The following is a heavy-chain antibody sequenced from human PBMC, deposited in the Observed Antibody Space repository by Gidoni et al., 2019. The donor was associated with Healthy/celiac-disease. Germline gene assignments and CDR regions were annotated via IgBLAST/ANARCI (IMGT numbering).Heavy chain of an antibody. CDR2: ISWNSGSI. D-gene: IGHD3-22*01. V-gene: IGHV3-9*01. CDR3: AKTYYDSSGYYSFAAFDI. Sequence: EVQLVESGGGLVQPGRSLRLSCAASGFTFDDYAMHWVRQAPGKGLEWVSGISWNSGSIGYADSVKGRFTISRDNAKNSLYLQMNSLRAEDTALYYCAKTYYDSSGYYSFAAFDIWGQGTMVTVSS. CDR1: GFTFDDYA. J-gene: IGHJ3*02.